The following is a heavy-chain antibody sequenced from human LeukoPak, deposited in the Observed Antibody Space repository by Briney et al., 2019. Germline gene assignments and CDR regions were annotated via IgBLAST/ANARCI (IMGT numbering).Heavy chain of an antibody. D-gene: IGHD3-3*01. CDR1: GFTFSSYA. J-gene: IGHJ6*02. Sequence: PGGSLRLSCAASGFTFSSYAMSWVRQAPGKGLEWVSAISGSGGGTYYADSVKGRFTISRDNSKNTLYLQMNSLRAEDTAVYYCAGYYDFWSGYYISYDYYYGMDVWGQGTTVTVSS. CDR2: ISGSGGGT. V-gene: IGHV3-23*01. CDR3: AGYYDFWSGYYISYDYYYGMDV.